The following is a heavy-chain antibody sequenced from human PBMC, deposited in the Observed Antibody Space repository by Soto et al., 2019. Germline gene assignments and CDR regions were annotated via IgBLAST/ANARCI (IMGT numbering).Heavy chain of an antibody. CDR3: ARHIAAAVYYFDY. CDR1: GGSISSSSYY. Sequence: SETLSLTCTVSGGSISSSSYYWGWIRQPPGKGLEWIGSIYYSGNTYYNPSLKSRATISVDTSKNQFSLKPSSVTAADTAVYYCARHIAAAVYYFDYWGQGTLVTVSS. D-gene: IGHD6-13*01. CDR2: IYYSGNT. V-gene: IGHV4-39*01. J-gene: IGHJ4*02.